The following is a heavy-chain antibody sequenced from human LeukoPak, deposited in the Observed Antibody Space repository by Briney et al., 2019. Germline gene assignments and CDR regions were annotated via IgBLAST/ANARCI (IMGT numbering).Heavy chain of an antibody. J-gene: IGHJ6*02. D-gene: IGHD3-3*01. CDR3: AKDGYYDFWSGYYYGSGGFRGMDV. V-gene: IGHV3-23*01. CDR2: ISGSGGST. CDR1: GFTFSSYA. Sequence: GGSLRLSCAASGFTFSSYAMSWVRQAPGKGLEWVPAISGSGGSTYYADSVKGRFTISRDNSKNTLYLQMNSLRAEDTAVYYCAKDGYYDFWSGYYYGSGGFRGMDVWGQGTTVTVSS.